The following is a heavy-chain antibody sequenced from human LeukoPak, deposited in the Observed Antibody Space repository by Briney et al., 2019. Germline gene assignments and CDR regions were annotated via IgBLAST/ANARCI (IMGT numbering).Heavy chain of an antibody. J-gene: IGHJ4*02. D-gene: IGHD3-22*01. CDR2: ISNDGSNK. CDR1: GFTFSSYG. V-gene: IGHV3-30*18. Sequence: PGGSLRLSCAASGFTFSSYGMHWARQAPGKGLEWVAAISNDGSNKFYADSVKGRFTISRDNSKNTLYLQMNSLRAEDTAVFYCAKDYYYDSSAFPDYWGQGTLVTVSS. CDR3: AKDYYYDSSAFPDY.